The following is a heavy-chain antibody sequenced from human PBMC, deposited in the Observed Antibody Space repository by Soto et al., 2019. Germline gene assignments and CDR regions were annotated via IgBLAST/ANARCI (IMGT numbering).Heavy chain of an antibody. CDR1: GFTFSNYA. CDR3: SKGTVAVAGKGGRDY. Sequence: EVQLLESGGGLVQPGGSLRLSCAASGFTFSNYAMSWVRQAPGKGLECVSSVSGSGDNTYYADSVRGRFTISRDNSKNTLYLQMNGLRAEDTAVYYCSKGTVAVAGKGGRDYWGQGTLVTVSS. D-gene: IGHD6-19*01. J-gene: IGHJ4*02. V-gene: IGHV3-23*01. CDR2: VSGSGDNT.